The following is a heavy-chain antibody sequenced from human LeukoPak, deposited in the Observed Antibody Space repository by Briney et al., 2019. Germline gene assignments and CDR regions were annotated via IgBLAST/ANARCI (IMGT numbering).Heavy chain of an antibody. CDR2: IKSKTDGGTT. CDR3: TTGPHSSGYYPNFDY. D-gene: IGHD3-22*01. CDR1: GFTFSNAW. Sequence: GGSLRLSCAASGFTFSNAWMSWVRQAPGKGLEWVGRIKSKTDGGTTDYAAPVKGRFTISRDDSKNTLYLQMYSLKTEDTAVYYCTTGPHSSGYYPNFDYWGQGTLVTVSS. J-gene: IGHJ4*02. V-gene: IGHV3-15*01.